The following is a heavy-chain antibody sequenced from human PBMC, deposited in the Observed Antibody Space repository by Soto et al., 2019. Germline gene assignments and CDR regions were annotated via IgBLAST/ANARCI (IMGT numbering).Heavy chain of an antibody. CDR3: ARNLEFDLWCGELLVNSGFYYYYGMDV. CDR2: INHSGST. J-gene: IGHJ6*02. CDR1: GGSFSGYY. V-gene: IGHV4-34*01. D-gene: IGHD3-10*01. Sequence: SETLSLTCAVYGGSFSGYYWSWIRQPPGKGLEWIGEINHSGSTNYNPSLKSRVTISVDTSKNQFSLKLSSVTAADTAVYYCARNLEFDLWCGELLVNSGFYYYYGMDVWGQGTTVT.